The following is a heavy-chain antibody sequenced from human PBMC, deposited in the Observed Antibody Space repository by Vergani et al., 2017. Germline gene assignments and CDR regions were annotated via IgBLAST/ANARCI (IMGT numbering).Heavy chain of an antibody. V-gene: IGHV3-30*02. D-gene: IGHD4-17*01. Sequence: VQLLESGGGSAQPGTSLRLSCEASGFKFSQFGMHWVRQGPGKGLEWVAFIRYDGSNKYYADSVKGRFTISRDNSKNTLYLQMNSLRAEDTAVYYCACYGDYPPWGQGTLVTVSS. J-gene: IGHJ5*02. CDR1: GFKFSQFG. CDR2: IRYDGSNK. CDR3: ACYGDYPP.